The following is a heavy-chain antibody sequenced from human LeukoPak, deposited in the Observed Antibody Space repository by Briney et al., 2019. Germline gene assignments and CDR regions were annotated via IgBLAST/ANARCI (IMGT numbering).Heavy chain of an antibody. CDR3: AKDPNWEQPPDYFDY. Sequence: PGGSLRLSCAASGFTFSSYAMSWVRQAPGKGLEWVSAVSGSGGSTYYADSVKGRFTISRDNSKNTLYLQMNSLRAEDTAVYYCAKDPNWEQPPDYFDYWGQGTLVTVSS. D-gene: IGHD1-26*01. V-gene: IGHV3-23*01. CDR1: GFTFSSYA. J-gene: IGHJ4*02. CDR2: VSGSGGST.